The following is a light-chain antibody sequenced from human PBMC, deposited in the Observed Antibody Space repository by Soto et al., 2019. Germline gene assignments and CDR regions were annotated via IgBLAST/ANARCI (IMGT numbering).Light chain of an antibody. J-gene: IGKJ4*01. V-gene: IGKV3-11*01. CDR1: QSVSGY. CDR2: DAS. CDR3: QQRSNWPYLT. Sequence: EIVLTQSPDTLSLSPGERATLSCRASQSVSGYLGWYQQKPGQAPRLLIYDASNRAYGVPARFRGSGSGTNFTXTIAXXXXXXXAVYYCQQRSNWPYLTFGGGTRV.